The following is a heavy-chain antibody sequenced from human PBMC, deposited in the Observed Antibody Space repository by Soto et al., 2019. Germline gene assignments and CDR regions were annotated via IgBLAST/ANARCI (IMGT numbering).Heavy chain of an antibody. J-gene: IGHJ4*02. CDR3: ARESSGWFYYYFDY. CDR1: GFTFSSYA. V-gene: IGHV3-30-3*01. Sequence: GGSLRLSCAASGFTFSSYAMHWVRQAPGKGLEWVAVISYDGSNKYYADSVKGRFTISRDNSKNTLYLQMNSLRAEDTAVYYCARESSGWFYYYFDYWGQGTLVTVSS. CDR2: ISYDGSNK. D-gene: IGHD6-19*01.